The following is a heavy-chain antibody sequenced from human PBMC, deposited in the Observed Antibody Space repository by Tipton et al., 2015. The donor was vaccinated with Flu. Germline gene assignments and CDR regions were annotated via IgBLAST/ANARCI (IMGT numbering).Heavy chain of an antibody. CDR2: INHSGST. CDR3: AGQYGVYSSGWNWYFDL. CDR1: GGSFSGYY. Sequence: TLSLTCAVYGGSFSGYYWSWIRQPPGKGLEWIGEINHSGSTNYNPSLKSRVTISVDTSKNQFSLKLSSVTAADTAVYYCAGQYGVYSSGWNWYFDLWGRGTLVTGSS. V-gene: IGHV4-34*01. D-gene: IGHD6-19*01. J-gene: IGHJ2*01.